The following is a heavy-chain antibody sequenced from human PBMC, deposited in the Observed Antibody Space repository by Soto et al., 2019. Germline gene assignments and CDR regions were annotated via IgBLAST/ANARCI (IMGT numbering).Heavy chain of an antibody. D-gene: IGHD4-17*01. V-gene: IGHV1-69*06. Sequence: QVQLVQSGAEVKKPGSSVKVSCEAPGGTFSIYAISWVRQAPGQGLEWMGGIIPTLGTPNYARKFQGRLTITANISTTTAYMERISLKSDDTAVYFCSKTRGGRYGVNVVCLTFDYWGQGTLVTVSS. CDR1: GGTFSIYA. CDR2: IIPTLGTP. CDR3: SKTRGGRYGVNVVCLTFDY. J-gene: IGHJ4*02.